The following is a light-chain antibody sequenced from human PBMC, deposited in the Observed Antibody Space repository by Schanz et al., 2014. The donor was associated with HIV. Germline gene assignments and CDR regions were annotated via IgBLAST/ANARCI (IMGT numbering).Light chain of an antibody. Sequence: QSVLTQPASVSGSPGQSITISCTGTSSDDGGYNYLPWYQQHPGKAPKLMIYDVSNRPSGVSNRFSGSKSGNTASLTISGLQAEDEADYYCSSYTSSSTKVFGGGTKLTVL. CDR1: SSDDGGYNY. CDR2: DVS. J-gene: IGLJ3*02. V-gene: IGLV2-14*03. CDR3: SSYTSSSTKV.